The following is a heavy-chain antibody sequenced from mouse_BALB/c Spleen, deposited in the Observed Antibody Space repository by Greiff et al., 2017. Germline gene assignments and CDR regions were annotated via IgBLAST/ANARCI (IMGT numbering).Heavy chain of an antibody. Sequence: EVQRVESGGGLVQPGGSLRLSCATSGFTFTDYYMSWVRQPPGKALEWLGFIRNKANGYTTEYSASVKGRFTISRDNSQSILYLQMNTLRAEDSATYYCARDAYYSQRGLAYWGQGTLVTVSA. V-gene: IGHV7-3*02. D-gene: IGHD2-12*01. J-gene: IGHJ3*01. CDR2: IRNKANGYTT. CDR1: GFTFTDYY. CDR3: ARDAYYSQRGLAY.